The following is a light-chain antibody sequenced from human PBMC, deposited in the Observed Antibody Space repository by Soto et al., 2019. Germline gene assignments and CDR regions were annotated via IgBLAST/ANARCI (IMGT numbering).Light chain of an antibody. Sequence: QSVLTQPASVSGSPGQSIAISCTGTSSEVGGYNYVSWYQQHPGKAPKLMIFDVSNRPSGVSNRFSGSKSGNTAPLTISGLQAEDEADYYCSSYTTSSTYVFGTGTKVTV. V-gene: IGLV2-14*01. CDR1: SSEVGGYNY. CDR2: DVS. J-gene: IGLJ1*01. CDR3: SSYTTSSTYV.